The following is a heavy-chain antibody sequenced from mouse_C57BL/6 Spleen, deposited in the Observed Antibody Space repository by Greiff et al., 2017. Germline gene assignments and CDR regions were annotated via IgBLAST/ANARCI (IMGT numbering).Heavy chain of an antibody. CDR1: GFTFSDAW. CDR2: IRNKANNHAT. CDR3: TRQSNYEGRYAMDY. D-gene: IGHD2-5*01. J-gene: IGHJ4*01. V-gene: IGHV6-6*01. Sequence: EVHLVESGGGLVQPGGSMKLSCAASGFTFSDAWMDWVRQSTEKGLEWVAEIRNKANNHATYYAESVKGRFTISRDDSKSSVYLQMNSLRADDTGIYYYTRQSNYEGRYAMDYWGQGTSVTVSS.